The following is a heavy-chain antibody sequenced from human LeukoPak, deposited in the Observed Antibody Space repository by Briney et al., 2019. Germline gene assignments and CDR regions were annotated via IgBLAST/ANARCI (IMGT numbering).Heavy chain of an antibody. D-gene: IGHD6-19*01. J-gene: IGHJ4*02. CDR1: GFTFSSYG. V-gene: IGHV3-33*01. CDR3: ARGGGAVAGPLY. CDR2: IWYDGSNK. Sequence: GGSLRLSCAASGFTFSSYGMHWVRQAPGKGLEWGAVIWYDGSNKYYADSVKGRFTISRDNSKNTLYLQMNSLRVEDTAVYYCARGGGAVAGPLYWGQGTLVTVSS.